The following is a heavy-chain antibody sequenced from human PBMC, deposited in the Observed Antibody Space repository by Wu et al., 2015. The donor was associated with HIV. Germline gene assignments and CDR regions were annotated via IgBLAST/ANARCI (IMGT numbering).Heavy chain of an antibody. D-gene: IGHD3-9*01. CDR1: GYTFTGYY. V-gene: IGHV1-2*02. CDR3: ARDPVEQTYYDILMTGYAFDI. Sequence: QVQLVQSGAEVKKPGASVKVSCKASGYTFTGYYMHWVRQAPGQGLEWMGWINPNSGGTNYAQKFQGRVTMTRDTSISTAYMELSRLRSDDTAVYYCARDPVEQTYYDILMTGYAFDIWGQGTMVTVSS. CDR2: INPNSGGT. J-gene: IGHJ3*02.